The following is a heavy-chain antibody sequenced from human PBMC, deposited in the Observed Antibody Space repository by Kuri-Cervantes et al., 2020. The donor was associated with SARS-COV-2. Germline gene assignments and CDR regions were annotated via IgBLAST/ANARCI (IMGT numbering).Heavy chain of an antibody. V-gene: IGHV3-23*01. CDR3: ARDGSPRVWSGYYTDY. CDR1: GFTFSNYA. Sequence: GESLKISCAASGFTFSNYAMTWVRQAPGKGLEWVSTISGSDDVTHLADSVKGRFAVSRDNSRNTLYLEMSSLRVEDTAVYYCARDGSPRVWSGYYTDYWGQGTLVTVSS. CDR2: ISGSDDVT. J-gene: IGHJ4*02. D-gene: IGHD3-3*01.